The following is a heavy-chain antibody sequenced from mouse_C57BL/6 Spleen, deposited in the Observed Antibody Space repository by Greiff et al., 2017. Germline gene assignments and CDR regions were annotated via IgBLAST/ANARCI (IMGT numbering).Heavy chain of an antibody. J-gene: IGHJ3*01. D-gene: IGHD1-1*01. CDR1: GYTFTSYG. V-gene: IGHV1-81*01. Sequence: VQLQQSGAELARPGASVTLSCKASGYTFTSYGLSWLKQRTGPGLELIGEFYPRSGNTYYNEKFKGKATLTADKSSSTAYMELRSLTSEDSAVYFCERCGTEFAYWGQGTLVTVSA. CDR2: FYPRSGNT. CDR3: ERCGTEFAY.